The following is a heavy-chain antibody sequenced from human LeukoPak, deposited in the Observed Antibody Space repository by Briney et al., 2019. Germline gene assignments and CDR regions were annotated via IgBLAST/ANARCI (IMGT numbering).Heavy chain of an antibody. D-gene: IGHD2-15*01. J-gene: IGHJ4*02. V-gene: IGHV4-39*07. CDR1: GVSIADPPDH. CDR2: IYSFGGS. CDR3: GKGTPVDS. Sequence: SETLSLTCSVSGVSIADPPDHLTWIRQPPGKGLEWVASIYSFGGSLYSPSLQSRVTLSLDTSKNQFSLRLTSVNAADTAVYFCGKGTPVDSRGPGILVTVSS.